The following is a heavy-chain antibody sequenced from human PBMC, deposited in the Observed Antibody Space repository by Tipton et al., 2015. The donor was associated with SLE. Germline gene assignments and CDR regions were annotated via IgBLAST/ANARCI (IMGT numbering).Heavy chain of an antibody. D-gene: IGHD3-22*01. J-gene: IGHJ4*02. V-gene: IGHV4-38-2*01. Sequence: TLSLTCAVSGYSISSGYYWGWIRQPPGKGLEWIGSIYHSGSTYYNPSLKSRVTISVDTSKNQFSLKLSSVTAADTAVYYCASGYYYFDYWGQGTLVTVSS. CDR3: ASGYYYFDY. CDR2: IYHSGST. CDR1: GYSISSGYY.